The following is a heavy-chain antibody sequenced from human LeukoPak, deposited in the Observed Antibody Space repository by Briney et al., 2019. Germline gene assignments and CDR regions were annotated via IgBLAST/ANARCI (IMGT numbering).Heavy chain of an antibody. V-gene: IGHV3-23*01. CDR2: ISGSGGST. CDR1: GFTFSSYA. J-gene: IGHJ4*02. CDR3: AKAAPSYCSGGSCYTPDY. D-gene: IGHD2-15*01. Sequence: TGGSLRLSCAASGFTFSSYAMSWVRQAPGKGLEWVSAISGSGGSTYYADSVKGRFTISRDNSKNTLYLQMNSLRAEDTAVYYCAKAAPSYCSGGSCYTPDYWGQGTLVTVSS.